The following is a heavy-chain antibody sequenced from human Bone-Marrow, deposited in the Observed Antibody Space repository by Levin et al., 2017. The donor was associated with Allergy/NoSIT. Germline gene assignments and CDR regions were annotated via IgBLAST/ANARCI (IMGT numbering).Heavy chain of an antibody. V-gene: IGHV3-66*01. J-gene: IGHJ4*02. D-gene: IGHD5-24*01. CDR2: FYSGGNR. CDR1: GFTISSKY. Sequence: ASVKVSCAASGFTISSKYMIWVRQAPGKGLEWVSIFYSGGNRYYADSVKGRCTISRDSSTNTLDLQMNSLRVEDTAVYYCARARDDKFIGLHFDSWGQGTPVIVSS. CDR3: ARARDDKFIGLHFDS.